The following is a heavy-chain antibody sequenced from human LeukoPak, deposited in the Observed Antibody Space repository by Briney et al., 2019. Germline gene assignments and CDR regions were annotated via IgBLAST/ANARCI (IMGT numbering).Heavy chain of an antibody. CDR3: ARGNYYYDSSGYHSLDY. CDR1: GFTYSSYE. Sequence: PGGSLRLSCAASGFTYSSYEMNWVRQAPGKGLEWVSGINWNGGSTGYADSVKGRFTISRDNAKNSLYLQMNSLRAEDTALYYCARGNYYYDSSGYHSLDYWGQGTLVTVSS. J-gene: IGHJ4*02. D-gene: IGHD3-22*01. V-gene: IGHV3-20*04. CDR2: INWNGGST.